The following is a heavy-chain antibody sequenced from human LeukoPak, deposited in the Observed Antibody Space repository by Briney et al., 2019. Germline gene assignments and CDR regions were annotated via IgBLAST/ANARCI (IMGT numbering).Heavy chain of an antibody. D-gene: IGHD3-3*01. Sequence: GGSLRLSCAASGFTFRSYAMHWVRQAPGKGLEWVAVISSDGSNKYYADSVKGRFTISRDNSKNTLYLQMNSLRPEDTAVYYCARGLAYYADWGQGTLVTVSS. V-gene: IGHV3-30*04. CDR1: GFTFRSYA. CDR2: ISSDGSNK. J-gene: IGHJ4*02. CDR3: ARGLAYYAD.